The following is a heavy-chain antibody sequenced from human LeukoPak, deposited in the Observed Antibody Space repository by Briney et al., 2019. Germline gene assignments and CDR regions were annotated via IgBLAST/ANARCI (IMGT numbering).Heavy chain of an antibody. J-gene: IGHJ6*04. CDR2: IRNDGSDT. D-gene: IGHD2-2*01. Sequence: PGGSLGLSCTASGFTFSDNGMHWARQAPGKGLEWVAFIRNDGSDTYYADPVKGRFTISRDNAKNTLYLQMNSLTTEDTAVYYCVKDNPVCHVWGKGTTVAVSS. V-gene: IGHV3-30*02. CDR3: VKDNPVCHV. CDR1: GFTFSDNG.